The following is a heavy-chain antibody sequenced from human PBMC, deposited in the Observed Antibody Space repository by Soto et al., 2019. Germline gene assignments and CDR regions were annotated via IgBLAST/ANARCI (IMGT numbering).Heavy chain of an antibody. CDR3: ARDLGYDFWSGYYSRYWYFDL. CDR2: IKQDGSEK. CDR1: GFTFSSYW. V-gene: IGHV3-7*05. D-gene: IGHD3-3*01. J-gene: IGHJ2*01. Sequence: EVQLVESGGGLVQPGGSLRLSCAASGFTFSSYWMSWVRQAPGKGLEWVANIKQDGSEKYYVDSVKGRFTISRDNANNSLYLQMNSLRAEDTAVYYCARDLGYDFWSGYYSRYWYFDLWGRGTLVTVSS.